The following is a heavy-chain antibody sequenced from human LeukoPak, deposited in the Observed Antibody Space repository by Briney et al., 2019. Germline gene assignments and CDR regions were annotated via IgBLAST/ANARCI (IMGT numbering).Heavy chain of an antibody. J-gene: IGHJ4*02. Sequence: GGSLSLSCAASGFTFSSYSTNWVRQAPGKGLEWVSSISSSRSYIYYADSVKGRFTISRDNARHSLYLQMNSLRAEDTAVYYCARSTGPPFWSGYSMYYFDYWGQGTLVTVSS. CDR2: ISSSRSYI. D-gene: IGHD3-3*01. V-gene: IGHV3-21*01. CDR1: GFTFSSYS. CDR3: ARSTGPPFWSGYSMYYFDY.